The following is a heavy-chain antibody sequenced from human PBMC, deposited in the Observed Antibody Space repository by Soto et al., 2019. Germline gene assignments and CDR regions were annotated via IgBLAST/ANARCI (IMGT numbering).Heavy chain of an antibody. J-gene: IGHJ5*02. CDR2: IYYSGST. V-gene: IGHV4-59*01. Sequence: SETLSLTCTVSGGSISSYYWSWIRQPPGKGLEWIGYIYYSGSTNYNPSLKSRVTISVDTSKNQFSLKLSSVTAADTAVYYCARATDYDYVWGSYRYNWFDPWGQGTLVTVSS. CDR1: GGSISSYY. CDR3: ARATDYDYVWGSYRYNWFDP. D-gene: IGHD3-16*02.